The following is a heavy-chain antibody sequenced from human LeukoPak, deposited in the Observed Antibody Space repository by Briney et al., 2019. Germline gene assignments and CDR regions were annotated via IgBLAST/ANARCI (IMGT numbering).Heavy chain of an antibody. V-gene: IGHV1-18*01. J-gene: IGHJ4*02. CDR1: GYTFTSYG. D-gene: IGHD2-2*01. Sequence: ASVKVSCKASGYTFTSYGISWVRQAPGQGLEWMGWISAYNGNTNYAQKLQGRVTMTTDTSTSTAYMELRSLRSDDTAVYYCARAPSSTSCSDYWGQGILVTVSS. CDR3: ARAPSSTSCSDY. CDR2: ISAYNGNT.